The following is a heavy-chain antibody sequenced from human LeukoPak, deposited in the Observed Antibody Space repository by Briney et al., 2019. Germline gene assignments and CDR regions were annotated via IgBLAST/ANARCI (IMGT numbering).Heavy chain of an antibody. CDR1: GFTFSSYA. CDR2: ISASGGST. J-gene: IGHJ4*02. CDR3: AKRIAAAGPYFDY. D-gene: IGHD6-13*01. V-gene: IGHV3-23*01. Sequence: GGSLRLSCAASGFTFSSYAMSWVRQAPGKGLEWVSAISASGGSTYYADSVKGRFTISRDNSKSTLYLQMNTLRAEDTAVYYCAKRIAAAGPYFDYWGQGTLVTVSS.